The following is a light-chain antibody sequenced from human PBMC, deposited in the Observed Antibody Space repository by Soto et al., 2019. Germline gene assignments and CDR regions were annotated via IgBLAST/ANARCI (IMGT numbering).Light chain of an antibody. V-gene: IGLV2-8*01. CDR3: SSYVGSNNLL. CDR1: RNDVGGFNY. CDR2: EVT. Sequence: QSALTQPPSASGSPGQSVTISCTGTRNDVGGFNYVSWYQQHPGKAPKLIIYEVTKRPPGVPDRFSGSKSDNTASLTVSGLQGEDEADYYCSSYVGSNNLLFGGGTKLTVL. J-gene: IGLJ2*01.